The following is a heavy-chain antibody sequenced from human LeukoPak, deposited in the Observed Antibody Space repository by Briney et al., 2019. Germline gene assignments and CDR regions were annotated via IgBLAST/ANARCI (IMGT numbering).Heavy chain of an antibody. CDR1: GFPFSSHA. V-gene: IGHV3-23*01. J-gene: IGHJ4*02. Sequence: QPGGSLRLSCAASGFPFSSHAMSWVRQAPGKGLEWVSTITGSGGTTKYADSVKGRFTISRDNSKNTLDLQMNSLRAEDTAIFYCAKDLSPESNRLSPFDYWGQGTLVTVSS. D-gene: IGHD3-16*02. CDR2: ITGSGGTT. CDR3: AKDLSPESNRLSPFDY.